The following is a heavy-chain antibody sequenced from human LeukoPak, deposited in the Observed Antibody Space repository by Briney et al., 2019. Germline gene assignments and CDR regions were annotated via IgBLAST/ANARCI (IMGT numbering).Heavy chain of an antibody. V-gene: IGHV4-30-4*01. J-gene: IGHJ4*02. Sequence: SETLSLTCTVSGASISSGDYYWSWIHQPPGKGLEWIGYIYYSGSTYYNPSLKSRVTISVDTSNTRFSLKLSSVTAADTAVYYCARAPYSSYGDYWGQGTLVTVAS. CDR2: IYYSGST. CDR1: GASISSGDYY. CDR3: ARAPYSSYGDY. D-gene: IGHD3-22*01.